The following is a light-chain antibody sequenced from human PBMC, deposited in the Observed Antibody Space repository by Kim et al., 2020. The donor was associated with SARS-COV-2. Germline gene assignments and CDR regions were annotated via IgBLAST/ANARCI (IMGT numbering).Light chain of an antibody. Sequence: VSPGQTARITCSGDELGDKSVFWYQQKPGQSPVMVIYQDTKRPSGIPERFSASNSGNTATLTISATQATDEADYYCQAWDSGTAVVFGEGTQLTVL. V-gene: IGLV3-1*01. CDR2: QDT. CDR3: QAWDSGTAVV. CDR1: ELGDKS. J-gene: IGLJ2*01.